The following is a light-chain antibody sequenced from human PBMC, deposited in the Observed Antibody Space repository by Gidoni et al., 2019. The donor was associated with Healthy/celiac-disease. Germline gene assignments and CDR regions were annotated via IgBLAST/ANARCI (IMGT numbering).Light chain of an antibody. CDR3: SSYTSSSTPVV. J-gene: IGLJ2*01. V-gene: IGLV2-14*01. CDR2: EVS. Sequence: QSALTQPASVSGSPGPSITLSCTGTSSDVGGYNYVSWYQQHPGKAPKLMIYEVSNRPSGVSNRFSGSKSGNTASLTISGLQAEDEADYYCSSYTSSSTPVVFGGGTKLTVL. CDR1: SSDVGGYNY.